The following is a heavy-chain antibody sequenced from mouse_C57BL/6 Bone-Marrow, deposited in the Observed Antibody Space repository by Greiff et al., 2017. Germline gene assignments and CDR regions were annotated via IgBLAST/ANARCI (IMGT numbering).Heavy chain of an antibody. CDR3: ALREDYYSSSSNWYFEV. Sequence: EVQLVESGPVLVKPGASVKMSCKASGYTFTDYYMNWVKQSHGKSLEWIGVINPYNGGTSYNQKFKGKATLTVDKSSSTAYMELNSLTSEDAAVYYCALREDYYSSSSNWYFEVWGTGTTVTVSS. J-gene: IGHJ1*03. D-gene: IGHD1-1*01. V-gene: IGHV1-19*01. CDR1: GYTFTDYY. CDR2: INPYNGGT.